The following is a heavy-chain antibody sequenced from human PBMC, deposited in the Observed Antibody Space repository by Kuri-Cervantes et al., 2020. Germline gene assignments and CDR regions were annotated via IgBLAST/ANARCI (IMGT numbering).Heavy chain of an antibody. CDR2: MYRSGST. V-gene: IGHV4-59*12. J-gene: IGHJ6*02. D-gene: IGHD6-13*01. CDR3: ARDQGDEGSTTYYYYGMDV. Sequence: GSLRLSCTVFGGSISSYYWSWIRQPPGKGLQWIGSMYRSGSTYQNPSLRSRVTISVDASKNQFSLKLSSVTAADTAVYYCARDQGDEGSTTYYYYGMDVWGQGTTVTVSS. CDR1: GGSISSYY.